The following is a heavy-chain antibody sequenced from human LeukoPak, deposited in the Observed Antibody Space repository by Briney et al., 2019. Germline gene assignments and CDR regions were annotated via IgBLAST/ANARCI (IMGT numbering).Heavy chain of an antibody. Sequence: SQTLSLTCAISGDSVSSNSAAWTWIRQSPSRGLEWLGRTYYRSKWYNDYAVSVKSRITINPDTSKNQFSLQLNSVTPEDTAVYYCARVRRYYDTRADAFDIWGQGTMVTVSS. J-gene: IGHJ3*02. CDR1: GDSVSSNSAA. CDR2: TYYRSKWYN. D-gene: IGHD3-22*01. CDR3: ARVRRYYDTRADAFDI. V-gene: IGHV6-1*01.